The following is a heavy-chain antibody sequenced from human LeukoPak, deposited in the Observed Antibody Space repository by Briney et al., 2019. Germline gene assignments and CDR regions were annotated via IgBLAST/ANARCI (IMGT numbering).Heavy chain of an antibody. CDR2: IYHSGSA. D-gene: IGHD2-2*01. J-gene: IGHJ4*02. CDR3: ASSSPAHDY. Sequence: SETLSLTCAVSGYSISSGYYWGWIRQPPGKGLEWIGSIYHSGSAYYNPSLKSRVTISVDTSKYQFSLRLTSVTASDMAVYYCASSSPAHDYWGQGTLVTVSS. CDR1: GYSISSGYY. V-gene: IGHV4-38-2*01.